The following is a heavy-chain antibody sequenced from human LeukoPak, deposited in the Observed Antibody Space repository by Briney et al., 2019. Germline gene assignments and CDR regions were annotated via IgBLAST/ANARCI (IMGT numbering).Heavy chain of an antibody. CDR1: GGSISSSNYY. J-gene: IGHJ5*02. CDR2: IHYSETT. CDR3: ARANYAKYWFDP. Sequence: SETLSLTCTVSGGSISSSNYYWGWIRQPPGKGLEWIASIHYSETTYYNPSLKSRVTISVDTSKNHFSLKLSSVTAADTAVYYCARANYAKYWFDPWGQGTLVTVSS. D-gene: IGHD3-16*01. V-gene: IGHV4-39*02.